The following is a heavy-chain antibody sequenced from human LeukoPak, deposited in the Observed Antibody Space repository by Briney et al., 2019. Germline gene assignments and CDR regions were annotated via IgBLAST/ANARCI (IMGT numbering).Heavy chain of an antibody. D-gene: IGHD3-22*01. V-gene: IGHV3-9*03. CDR2: ISWNSGSI. CDR1: GFTFDDYA. J-gene: IGHJ4*02. CDR3: AKDIGYDSSGYLDY. Sequence: GRSLRLSCAASGFTFDDYAMPWVRQAPGQGLEWVSGISWNSGSIGYAASVKGRFTISRDNAKNSLYLQMNSLRAEDMALYYCAKDIGYDSSGYLDYWGQGTLVTVSS.